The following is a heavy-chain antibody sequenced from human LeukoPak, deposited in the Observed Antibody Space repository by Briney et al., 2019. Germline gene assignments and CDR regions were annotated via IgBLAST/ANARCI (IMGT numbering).Heavy chain of an antibody. D-gene: IGHD6-13*01. Sequence: GRSLTLSCAASGFTFSSFGVHWVRQAPGKGLEWVAVKGRFTISRDNSKNTLYLQMNSLRDDDTAVYYCVRGVGVSRFNYLDSWGQGTLVIVSS. CDR1: GFTFSSFG. V-gene: IGHV3-33*01. J-gene: IGHJ4*02. CDR3: VRGVGVSRFNYLDS.